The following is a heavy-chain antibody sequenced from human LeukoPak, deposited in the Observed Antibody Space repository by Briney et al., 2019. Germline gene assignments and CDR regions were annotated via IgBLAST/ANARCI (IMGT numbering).Heavy chain of an antibody. CDR2: ISAYNGDT. CDR1: GYTFTTSG. J-gene: IGHJ4*02. Sequence: ASVKVSCKASGYTFTTSGITWVRQAPGQGLEWMGWISAYNGDTKYAQKLQGRVTMTTDTSTSTAYMELRILRSDDTAVYYCARVDSFGYSSCDYWGQGTLVTVSS. V-gene: IGHV1-18*01. D-gene: IGHD5-18*01. CDR3: ARVDSFGYSSCDY.